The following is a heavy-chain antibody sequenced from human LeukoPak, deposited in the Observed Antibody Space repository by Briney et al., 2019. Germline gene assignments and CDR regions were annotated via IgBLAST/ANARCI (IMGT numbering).Heavy chain of an antibody. Sequence: PGGSLRLSCAASGFTFSNYAMSWVRQAPGKGLEWVSLMIGSGGSTYYADSVKGRFTISRDSAKNSLYLQMNSLRAEDTAVYYCARVSYYDSSGYYYWGQGTLVTVSS. CDR1: GFTFSNYA. V-gene: IGHV3-23*01. CDR2: MIGSGGST. CDR3: ARVSYYDSSGYYY. J-gene: IGHJ4*02. D-gene: IGHD3-22*01.